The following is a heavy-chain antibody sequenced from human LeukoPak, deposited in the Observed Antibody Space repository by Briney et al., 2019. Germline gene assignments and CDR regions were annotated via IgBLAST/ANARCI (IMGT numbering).Heavy chain of an antibody. Sequence: KPGGSLRLSCAASGFTFSNAWMSSVRQAPGKGLEWVGRAKSKDSGGTIDYAAPVKDRFTISRDDSETTLYLQMHGLKTEDTAVYFCTADSPVSMAHSFDYWGQGILVIVSS. V-gene: IGHV3-15*01. J-gene: IGHJ4*02. CDR2: AKSKDSGGTI. D-gene: IGHD2-21*01. CDR3: TADSPVSMAHSFDY. CDR1: GFTFSNAW.